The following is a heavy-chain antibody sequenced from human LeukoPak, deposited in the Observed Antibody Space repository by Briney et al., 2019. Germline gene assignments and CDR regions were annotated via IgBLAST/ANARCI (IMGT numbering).Heavy chain of an antibody. CDR3: ARAAYASGPDY. J-gene: IGHJ4*02. CDR2: ISPSSGAI. D-gene: IGHD6-25*01. CDR1: GFTFSGYS. Sequence: PGGSLRLSCAASGFTFSGYSMNWVRQAPGKGLEWASYISPSSGAIHYADSVKGRFTISRDNAKKSLYLQMSSLRDDDTAVYYCARAAYASGPDYWGQGTLVTVSS. V-gene: IGHV3-48*02.